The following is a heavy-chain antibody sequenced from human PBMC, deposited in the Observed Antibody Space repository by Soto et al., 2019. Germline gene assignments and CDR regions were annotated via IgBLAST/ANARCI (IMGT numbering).Heavy chain of an antibody. J-gene: IGHJ6*03. V-gene: IGHV1-58*02. CDR1: GFTFTSSA. CDR3: ARDRGIAAAGIGVWGYYYYYMDV. CDR2: IVVGSGNT. D-gene: IGHD6-13*01. Sequence: SVKVSCKASGFTFTSSAMQWVRQARGQRLEWIGWIVVGSGNTNYAQKFQERVTITRDMSTSTAYMELSSLRSEDTAVYYCARDRGIAAAGIGVWGYYYYYMDVWGKGTTVTVSS.